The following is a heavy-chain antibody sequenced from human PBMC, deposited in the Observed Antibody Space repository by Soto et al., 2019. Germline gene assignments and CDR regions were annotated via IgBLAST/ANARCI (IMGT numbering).Heavy chain of an antibody. D-gene: IGHD1-1*01. V-gene: IGHV2-5*02. J-gene: IGHJ4*02. CDR1: GFSLNTSRVG. CDR2: IYWDDDK. Sequence: QITLKESGPTLVKPTQTLTLTCTFSGFSLNTSRVGVGWIRQPPGKALEWLPLIYWDDDKRFSPSLKTRLTITRDTSKNQVDLTMTNMDPVDTATYRVHGPYWGQGTLVTVSS. CDR3: HGPY.